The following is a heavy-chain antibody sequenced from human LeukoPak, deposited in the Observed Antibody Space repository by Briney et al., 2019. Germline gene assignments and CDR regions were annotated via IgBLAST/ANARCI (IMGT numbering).Heavy chain of an antibody. CDR3: ARRSSGWEGNYFDY. CDR2: INYSGST. D-gene: IGHD6-19*01. J-gene: IGHJ4*02. V-gene: IGHV4-59*01. Sequence: SETLSLTCTVSGGSISTYYWTWIRQPPGRGLEWIGFINYSGSTDYNPSLKSRVTMSVDTSKDQFSLRLSSVTAADTAVYYCARRSSGWEGNYFDYWGQGALVSVSS. CDR1: GGSISTYY.